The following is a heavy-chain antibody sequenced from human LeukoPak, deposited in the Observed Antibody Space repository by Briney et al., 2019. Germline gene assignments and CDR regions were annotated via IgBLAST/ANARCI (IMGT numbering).Heavy chain of an antibody. Sequence: PGGSLILSCAASGFTVSSNYMSWVRQAPGKGLEWVSVIYSGGSTYYADSVKGRFTIPRDNSKNTLYLQMNSLRAEDTAVYYCARESYGQYNYYYYGMYVWGQGTTVTVSS. CDR1: GFTVSSNY. CDR3: ARESYGQYNYYYYGMYV. V-gene: IGHV3-66*01. J-gene: IGHJ6*02. D-gene: IGHD5-18*01. CDR2: IYSGGST.